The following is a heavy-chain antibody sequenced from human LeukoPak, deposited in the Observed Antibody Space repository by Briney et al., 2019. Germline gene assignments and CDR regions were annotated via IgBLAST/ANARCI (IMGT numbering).Heavy chain of an antibody. Sequence: ASVKVSCKVSGYTLTELSMHRVRQAPGKGLEWMGGFDPEDGETIYAQKFQGRVTMTEDTSTDTAYMELSSLRSEDTAVYYCATSTFYDFWSGYQPNWFDPWGQGTLVTVSS. V-gene: IGHV1-24*01. J-gene: IGHJ5*02. CDR1: GYTLTELS. D-gene: IGHD3-3*01. CDR3: ATSTFYDFWSGYQPNWFDP. CDR2: FDPEDGET.